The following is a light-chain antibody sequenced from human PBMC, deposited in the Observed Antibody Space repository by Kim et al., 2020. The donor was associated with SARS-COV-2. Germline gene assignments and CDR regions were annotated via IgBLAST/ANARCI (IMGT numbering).Light chain of an antibody. J-gene: IGLJ2*01. CDR2: DVH. V-gene: IGLV2-14*03. CDR1: SSDVGGYNY. Sequence: QPISDAYSATSSDVGGYNYVSWYHQHPGKAPKLIIYDVHNGPPGVSNRFSCSTSGDNASLTISWLQAEDEADYYCSSYTSNSTTVVFGGGTQLTVL. CDR3: SSYTSNSTTVV.